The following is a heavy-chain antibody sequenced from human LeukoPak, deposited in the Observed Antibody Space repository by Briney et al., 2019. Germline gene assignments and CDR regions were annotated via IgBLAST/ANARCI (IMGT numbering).Heavy chain of an antibody. D-gene: IGHD2-2*01. Sequence: SVKVSCKASGGTFSSYAISWVRQAPGQGLEWMGGIIPIFGTANYAQKFQGRVTITADESTSTAYMELSSLRSEDTAVYYCASPGEGGVPAALELYGMDVWGQGTTVTVSS. CDR1: GGTFSSYA. CDR2: IIPIFGTA. J-gene: IGHJ6*02. CDR3: ASPGEGGVPAALELYGMDV. V-gene: IGHV1-69*13.